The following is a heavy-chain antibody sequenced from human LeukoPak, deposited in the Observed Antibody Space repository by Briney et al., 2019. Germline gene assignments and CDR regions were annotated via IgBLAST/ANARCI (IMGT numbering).Heavy chain of an antibody. D-gene: IGHD3-9*01. CDR1: GFTFSSYA. CDR2: ISYDGSNK. CDR3: AKSMDILTGYLWSLDC. J-gene: IGHJ4*02. Sequence: GRSLRLSCAASGFTFSSYAMHWVRQAPGKGLEWVAVISYDGSNKYYADSVKGRFTISRDNSKNTLYLQMNSLRAGDTAVYYCAKSMDILTGYLWSLDCWGQGTLVTVSS. V-gene: IGHV3-30*04.